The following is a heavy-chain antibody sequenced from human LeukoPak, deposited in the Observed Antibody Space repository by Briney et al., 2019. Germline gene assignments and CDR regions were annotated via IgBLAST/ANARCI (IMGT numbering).Heavy chain of an antibody. CDR3: AKPVGYYYDSSGYYQP. Sequence: GGSLRLSCAASGFTFSSYAMSWVRQAPGKGLEWVSAISGSGGSTYYADSVKGRFTISRDNSKNTLYLQMNSLRAEDTAVYYCAKPVGYYYDSSGYYQPWGQGTLVTVSS. V-gene: IGHV3-23*01. CDR1: GFTFSSYA. J-gene: IGHJ4*02. D-gene: IGHD3-22*01. CDR2: ISGSGGST.